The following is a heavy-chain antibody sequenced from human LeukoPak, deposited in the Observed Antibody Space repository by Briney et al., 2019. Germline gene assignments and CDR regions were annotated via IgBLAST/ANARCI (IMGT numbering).Heavy chain of an antibody. V-gene: IGHV4-59*01. J-gene: IGHJ4*02. CDR2: IYYSGST. CDR3: ARGVAVAGFFDY. D-gene: IGHD6-19*01. Sequence: PSETLSLTCTVSGGSISSYYWSWIRQPPGKSLEWIGYIYYSGSTNYNPSLKSRVTISVDTSKNQFSLKLSSVTAADTAVYYCARGVAVAGFFDYWGQGTLVTVSS. CDR1: GGSISSYY.